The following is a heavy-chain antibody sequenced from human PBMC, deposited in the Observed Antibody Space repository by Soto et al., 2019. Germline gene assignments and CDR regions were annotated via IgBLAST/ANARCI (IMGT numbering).Heavy chain of an antibody. V-gene: IGHV1-46*01. CDR2: INPRSGRT. CDR1: GYTFTTYS. CDR3: AKGHTDENGHYSYYGMDV. D-gene: IGHD2-8*01. Sequence: QVQLMQSGAEVKKPGASVKVSCKASGYTFTTYSMHWVRQAPGQGLEWMGVINPRSGRTSFAQKFQGRVTMTGDTSTSTVYMELSSLRSEDTAVYYCAKGHTDENGHYSYYGMDVWGQGTTVTVS. J-gene: IGHJ6*02.